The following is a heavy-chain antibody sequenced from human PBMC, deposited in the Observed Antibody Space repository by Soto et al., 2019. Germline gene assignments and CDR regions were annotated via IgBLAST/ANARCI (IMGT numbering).Heavy chain of an antibody. CDR2: IIPIFGTA. J-gene: IGHJ6*02. Sequence: QVQLVQSGAEVQKPGSSVKVSCKASGGTFSSYAISWVRQAPGQGLEWMGGIIPIFGTANYAQKVQGRGTITADESTSTAYMELSSLRSEDTAVYYCARDSSPYCSSTSCWYYYGMDVWGQGTTVTVSS. D-gene: IGHD2-2*01. CDR1: GGTFSSYA. CDR3: ARDSSPYCSSTSCWYYYGMDV. V-gene: IGHV1-69*01.